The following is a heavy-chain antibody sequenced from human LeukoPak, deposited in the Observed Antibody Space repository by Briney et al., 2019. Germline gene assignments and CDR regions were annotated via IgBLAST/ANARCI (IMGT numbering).Heavy chain of an antibody. CDR2: IHPNDAST. V-gene: IGHV5-51*01. J-gene: IGHJ4*02. CDR3: ARHNNWAFDY. D-gene: IGHD1-20*01. Sequence: GESLKISCKASGYSFASYWIGWVRQTSGKGLEWMAIIHPNDASTIYSPSFQGQVTISADRSITTAYLQWNTLQASDTAIYYCARHNNWAFDYWDRGALLTVSS. CDR1: GYSFASYW.